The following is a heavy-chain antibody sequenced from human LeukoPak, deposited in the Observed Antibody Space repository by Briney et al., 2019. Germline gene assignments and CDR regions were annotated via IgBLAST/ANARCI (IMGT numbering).Heavy chain of an antibody. Sequence: PSETLSLTCAVYGGSFSGYYWSWIRQPPGKGLEWIGEINHSGSTNYNPSLKSRVTISVDTSKNQFSLKLTSVTAADTARYFCARVRLDGYVKEFYFDSWGQGTRVTVSS. CDR2: INHSGST. V-gene: IGHV4-34*01. D-gene: IGHD2-2*03. CDR3: ARVRLDGYVKEFYFDS. J-gene: IGHJ4*02. CDR1: GGSFSGYY.